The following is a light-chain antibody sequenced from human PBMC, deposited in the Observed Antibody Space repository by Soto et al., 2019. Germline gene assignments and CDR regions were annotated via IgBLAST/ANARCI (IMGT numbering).Light chain of an antibody. V-gene: IGKV3-20*01. Sequence: ETVLTQSPGTLSLSPGERATLSCRASQSGSSTYLAWYQQKPGQAPRLLIYDASRRATGIPDRFSGSGSGTDFTLTISRLEPEDFAVYYCQQYGNSPRTFGQGTKVDIK. J-gene: IGKJ1*01. CDR1: QSGSSTY. CDR3: QQYGNSPRT. CDR2: DAS.